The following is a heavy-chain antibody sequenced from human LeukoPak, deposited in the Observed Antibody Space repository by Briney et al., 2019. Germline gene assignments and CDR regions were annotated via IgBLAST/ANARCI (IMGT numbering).Heavy chain of an antibody. CDR1: GFTFSTYW. Sequence: GGSLRLSCAASGFTFSTYWMTWVRQAPGKGLEWMANIKQDGSEKYYVDSVKGRFTISRDNAKNSLYLQVNSLRVEDTAVYYCARDKRPGLDDAFDIWGQGTMVTVSS. CDR3: ARDKRPGLDDAFDI. J-gene: IGHJ3*02. V-gene: IGHV3-7*01. CDR2: IKQDGSEK.